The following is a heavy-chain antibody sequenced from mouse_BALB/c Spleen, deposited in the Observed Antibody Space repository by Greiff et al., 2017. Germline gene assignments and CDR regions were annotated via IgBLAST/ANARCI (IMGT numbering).Heavy chain of an antibody. Sequence: QVQLQQSGPGLVQPSQSLSITCTVSGFSLTSYGVHWVRQSPGKGLEWLGVIWSGGSTDYNAAFISRLSISKDNSKSQVFFKMNSLQADDTAIYYCASPSATRYAMDYWGQGTSVTVSS. J-gene: IGHJ4*01. D-gene: IGHD1-2*01. CDR1: GFSLTSYG. V-gene: IGHV2-4-1*01. CDR3: ASPSATRYAMDY. CDR2: IWSGGST.